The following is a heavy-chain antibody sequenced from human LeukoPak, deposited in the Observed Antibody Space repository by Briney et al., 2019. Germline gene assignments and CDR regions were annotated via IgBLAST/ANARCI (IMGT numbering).Heavy chain of an antibody. D-gene: IGHD2-2*01. CDR3: ARVGIVVKASDY. V-gene: IGHV3-66*01. CDR1: GFTVSSNY. J-gene: IGHJ4*02. Sequence: PGGSLRLSCAPSGFTVSSNYMGWVRQAPGKGRGGVLVIYSGGSTYQEDAVKGSFTISRDNYKNTMYLQMNSLRAEAADLYECARVGIVVKASDYWGQGTLVTVSS. CDR2: IYSGGST.